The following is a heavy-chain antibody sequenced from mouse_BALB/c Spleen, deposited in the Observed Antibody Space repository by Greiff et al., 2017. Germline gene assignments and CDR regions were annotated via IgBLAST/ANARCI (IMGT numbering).Heavy chain of an antibody. Sequence: EVKLVESGGGLVQPKGSLKLSCAASGFTFNTYAMNWVRQAPGKGLEWVARIRSKSNNYATYYADSVKDRFTTSRDDSQSMLYLQMNNLKTEDTAMYYCVLYYSYAMDYWGQGTSVTVSS. J-gene: IGHJ4*01. CDR2: IRSKSNNYAT. CDR1: GFTFNTYA. D-gene: IGHD2-1*01. V-gene: IGHV10-1*02. CDR3: VLYYSYAMDY.